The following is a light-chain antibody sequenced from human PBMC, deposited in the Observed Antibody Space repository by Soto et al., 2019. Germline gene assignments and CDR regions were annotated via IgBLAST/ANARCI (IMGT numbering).Light chain of an antibody. V-gene: IGKV3-15*01. CDR3: QQYNNWPHLT. Sequence: EIVMTQSPATLSVSPGERTTLSCRASQSVGNNLAWYQQKPGQAPRLLIYGAYTRATGIPARFSGSGSGTDFTLTISSLQSEDFAVYYCQQYNNWPHLTFGGGTKVDIK. CDR2: GAY. J-gene: IGKJ4*01. CDR1: QSVGNN.